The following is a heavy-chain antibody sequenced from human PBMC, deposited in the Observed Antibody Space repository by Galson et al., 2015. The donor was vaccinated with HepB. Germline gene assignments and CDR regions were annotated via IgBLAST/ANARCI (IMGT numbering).Heavy chain of an antibody. CDR1: GFTFSSYA. CDR3: ARGGDVVVPAAIVPENDAFDI. V-gene: IGHV3-30-3*01. J-gene: IGHJ3*02. Sequence: SLRLSCAASGFTFSSYAMHWVRQAPGKGLEWVAVISYDGSNKYYADSVKGRFTISRDNSKNTLYLQMNSLRAEDTAVYYCARGGDVVVPAAIVPENDAFDIWGQGTMVTVSS. CDR2: ISYDGSNK. D-gene: IGHD2-2*01.